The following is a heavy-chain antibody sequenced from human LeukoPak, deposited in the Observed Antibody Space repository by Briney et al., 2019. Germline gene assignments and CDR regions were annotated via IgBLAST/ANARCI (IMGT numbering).Heavy chain of an antibody. V-gene: IGHV1-24*01. CDR1: GYTLTELS. CDR2: FDPEDGET. D-gene: IGHD5-12*01. J-gene: IGHJ4*02. CDR3: ATSPLATQWLRCHY. Sequence: ASVKVSCKVSGYTLTELSMHWVRQAPGTGLERMGGFDPEDGETIYAQKVQGRVTMTEDTSTDTAYMELSSLRSEDTAVYYCATSPLATQWLRCHYWGQGTLVTVSS.